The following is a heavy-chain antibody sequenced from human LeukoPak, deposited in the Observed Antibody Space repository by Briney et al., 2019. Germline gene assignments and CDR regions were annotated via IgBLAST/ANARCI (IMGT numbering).Heavy chain of an antibody. CDR2: IYSGGST. Sequence: GGSLRLSCAASGFTFSSYAMSWVRQAPGKGLEWVSVIYSGGSTYYADSVKGRFTISRDNSKNTLHLQMNSLRAEDTAVYFCAKDKGYYGSGSYKEYFQHWGQGTLVTVSS. V-gene: IGHV3-23*03. CDR3: AKDKGYYGSGSYKEYFQH. J-gene: IGHJ1*01. D-gene: IGHD3-10*01. CDR1: GFTFSSYA.